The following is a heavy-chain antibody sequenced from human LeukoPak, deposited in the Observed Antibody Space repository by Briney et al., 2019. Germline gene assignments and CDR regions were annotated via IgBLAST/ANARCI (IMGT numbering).Heavy chain of an antibody. CDR1: GGSISSGGYY. CDR2: IYHSGST. V-gene: IGHV4-30-2*01. CDR3: ARHRGSYEDFDY. J-gene: IGHJ4*02. Sequence: SQTLSLTCTVSGGSISSGGYYWSWIRQPPGKGLEWIGYIYHSGSTNYNPSLKSRVTISVDTSKNQFSLKLSSVTAADTAVYYCARHRGSYEDFDYWGQGTLVTVPS. D-gene: IGHD1-26*01.